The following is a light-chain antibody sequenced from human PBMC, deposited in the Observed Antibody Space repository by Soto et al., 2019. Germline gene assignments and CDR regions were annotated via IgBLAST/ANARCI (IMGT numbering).Light chain of an antibody. CDR2: EVS. J-gene: IGLJ1*01. CDR1: SSDVGGYDY. Sequence: QAVRTQPASVSGSPGQSITISCTGTSSDVGGYDYVSWYQQHPGKAPKLMIYEVSNRPSGVSNRFSGSKSGNTASLTISGLQAEDEADYYCSSYTSSSTAIVFGTGTKVTVL. CDR3: SSYTSSSTAIV. V-gene: IGLV2-14*01.